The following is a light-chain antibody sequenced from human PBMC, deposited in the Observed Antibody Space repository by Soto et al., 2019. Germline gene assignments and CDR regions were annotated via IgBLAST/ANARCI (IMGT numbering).Light chain of an antibody. V-gene: IGKV3-15*01. J-gene: IGKJ4*01. Sequence: VMTQSPATLSVSPGERATLSCRASLSISNNLAWYQQKPGQAPMLLIYSASTRAIAIPARFSGSASGTEFTLTISSLQSEDFAVYDCQQYNEWPLTFGGGTKVETK. CDR2: SAS. CDR3: QQYNEWPLT. CDR1: LSISNN.